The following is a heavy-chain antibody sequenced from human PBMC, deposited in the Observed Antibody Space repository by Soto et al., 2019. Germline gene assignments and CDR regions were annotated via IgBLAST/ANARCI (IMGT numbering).Heavy chain of an antibody. CDR1: GFSISGSW. CDR2: ISYDGSNK. J-gene: IGHJ4*02. V-gene: IGHV3-30-3*01. CDR3: ARARSYYDSSGPDY. D-gene: IGHD3-22*01. Sequence: GGSLRLSCVASGFSISGSWMSWVRQAPEKGLEWVASISYDGSNKYYADSVKGRFTISRDNSKNTLYLQMNSLRAEDTAVYYCARARSYYDSSGPDYWGQGTQVTVSS.